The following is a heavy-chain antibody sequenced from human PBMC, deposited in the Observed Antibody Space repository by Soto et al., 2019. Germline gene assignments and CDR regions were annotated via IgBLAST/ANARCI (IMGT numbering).Heavy chain of an antibody. CDR3: ARDRYCSGGSCYSFDY. J-gene: IGHJ4*02. D-gene: IGHD2-15*01. CDR1: GFTVSSNY. Sequence: EVQLVETGGGLIQPGGSLRLSCAASGFTVSSNYMSWVRQAPGKGLEWVSVIYSGGSTYYADSVKGRFTISRDNSKNTLYLQMISLRAEDTAVYYCARDRYCSGGSCYSFDYWGQGTLVTVSS. V-gene: IGHV3-53*02. CDR2: IYSGGST.